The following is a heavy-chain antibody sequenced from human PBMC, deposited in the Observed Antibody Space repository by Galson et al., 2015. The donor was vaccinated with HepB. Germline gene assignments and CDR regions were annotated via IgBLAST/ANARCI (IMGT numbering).Heavy chain of an antibody. CDR1: GFIFSNYA. CDR3: ARGRGIAVARGNWFDP. CDR2: ISYDGSNK. D-gene: IGHD6-19*01. Sequence: SLRLSCAVSGFIFSNYAMHWVRQAPGKRLEWVAVISYDGSNKYYADSVKGRFTISRDNSKNTLYLQMNSLRAEDTAVYYCARGRGIAVARGNWFDPWGQGTLVTVSS. J-gene: IGHJ5*02. V-gene: IGHV3-30*04.